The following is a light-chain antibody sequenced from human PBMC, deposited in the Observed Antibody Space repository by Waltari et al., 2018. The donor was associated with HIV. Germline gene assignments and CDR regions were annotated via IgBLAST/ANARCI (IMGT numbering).Light chain of an antibody. V-gene: IGLV2-14*03. CDR2: HAS. CDR3: SSFSITSTLVV. J-gene: IGLJ2*01. Sequence: QSALTQPASVSGSPGQSITISCTGTSSDIGGYNYVSWYQQHPGKAPKLMLFHASKRPYGISNRFSGSKSGNSSSLTISGLQAYDEAHYFCSSFSITSTLVVFGGGTKLTVL. CDR1: SSDIGGYNY.